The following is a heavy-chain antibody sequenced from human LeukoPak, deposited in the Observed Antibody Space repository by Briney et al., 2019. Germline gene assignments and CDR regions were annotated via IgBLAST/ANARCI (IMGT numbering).Heavy chain of an antibody. CDR1: GGSISSSSHY. V-gene: IGHV4-39*07. D-gene: IGHD1-26*01. CDR3: ARDRIGELYRGGGFDY. CDR2: IYYSGST. J-gene: IGHJ4*02. Sequence: SETLSLTCTVSGGSISSSSHYWGWIRQPPGKGLEWIESIYYSGSTYYNPSLKSRVTISVDTSKNQFSLKLSSVTAADTAVYYCARDRIGELYRGGGFDYWGQGTLVTVSS.